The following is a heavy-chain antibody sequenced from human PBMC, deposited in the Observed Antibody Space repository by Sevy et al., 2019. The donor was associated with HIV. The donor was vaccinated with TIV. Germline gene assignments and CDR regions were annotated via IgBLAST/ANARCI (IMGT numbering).Heavy chain of an antibody. D-gene: IGHD3-22*01. CDR1: GFSFSNYA. CDR2: ISGSGDGST. V-gene: IGHV3-23*01. J-gene: IGHJ3*01. Sequence: GGSLRLSCAASGFSFSNYAMNCVRQAPGKGLEWVSAISGSGDGSTFYADSVKGRFTISRDNSKNKVDLHMTSLRAEDTAVYYCAKDLILVVGEALDVWGQGTMVTVSS. CDR3: AKDLILVVGEALDV.